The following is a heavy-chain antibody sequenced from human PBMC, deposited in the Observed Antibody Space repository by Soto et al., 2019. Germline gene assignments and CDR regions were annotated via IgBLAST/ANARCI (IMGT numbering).Heavy chain of an antibody. Sequence: QVQLQESGPGLVKPSQTLSLTCTVSGGSISSGGYYWRWIRQHPGKGLEWIGYIYYSGSTYYNPSLRSRVTISVDTSKIQFSLKLSSVTAADTAVYYCARDEVGYCSSTSCCGMDVWGQGTTVTVSS. CDR1: GGSISSGGYY. D-gene: IGHD2-2*01. CDR3: ARDEVGYCSSTSCCGMDV. V-gene: IGHV4-31*03. J-gene: IGHJ6*02. CDR2: IYYSGST.